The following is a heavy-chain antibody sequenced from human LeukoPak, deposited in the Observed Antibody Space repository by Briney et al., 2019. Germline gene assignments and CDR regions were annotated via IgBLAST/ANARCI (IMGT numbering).Heavy chain of an antibody. V-gene: IGHV1-69*13. J-gene: IGHJ4*02. CDR2: IIPIFGTA. CDR3: ARDLNYYDSSGYYPLGY. D-gene: IGHD3-22*01. Sequence: ASVKVSCKASGGTFSSYAISWVRQAPGQGLEWMGGIIPIFGTANYAQKFQGRVTITADESTSTAYMELSSLRSEDTAVYYCARDLNYYDSSGYYPLGYWGQGTLVTVSS. CDR1: GGTFSSYA.